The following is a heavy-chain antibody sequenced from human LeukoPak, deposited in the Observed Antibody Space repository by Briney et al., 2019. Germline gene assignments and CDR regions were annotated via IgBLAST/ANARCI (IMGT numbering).Heavy chain of an antibody. D-gene: IGHD3-16*01. CDR1: GYTFIGYF. CDR3: AKDTGGLN. Sequence: ASVKVSCKASGYTFIGYFMHWVRQAPGQGLEWMGWINPNSGGTNYAQKFQGRVTMTRDTSISTAYMKLRRLRSDDTGVYYCAKDTGGLNWGQGTLVTVSS. V-gene: IGHV1-2*02. J-gene: IGHJ4*02. CDR2: INPNSGGT.